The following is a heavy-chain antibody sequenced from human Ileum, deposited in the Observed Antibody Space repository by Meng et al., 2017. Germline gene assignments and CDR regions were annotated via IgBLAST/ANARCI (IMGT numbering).Heavy chain of an antibody. Sequence: QVQLVQSGAEGKKPVAAVKVACKASGYIFTRYGIGWVRQAPGQGLEWMGWISAYSGNTKYAQKLQGRVTMTTDTSTSTAYMELRNLRSDDTAVYYCARDTVGTTLGDYWGQGTLVTVSS. V-gene: IGHV1-18*01. D-gene: IGHD4-23*01. J-gene: IGHJ4*02. CDR3: ARDTVGTTLGDY. CDR2: ISAYSGNT. CDR1: GYIFTRYG.